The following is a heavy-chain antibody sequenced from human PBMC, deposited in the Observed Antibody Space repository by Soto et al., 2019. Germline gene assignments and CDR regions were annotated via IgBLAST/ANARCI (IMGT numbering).Heavy chain of an antibody. CDR1: GGSISSGGHY. D-gene: IGHD4-4*01. V-gene: IGHV4-31*03. J-gene: IGHJ6*02. CDR3: ARDQAYDYTSPGDYYYYGMDV. Sequence: QVQLQESGPGLVKPSQTLSLTCTVSGGSISSGGHYWNWIRQHPGKGLEWIGYIYYSGSTYYNPSLKSRVAISVDTSKNQFSLNLSSVTAAHTAVYYRARDQAYDYTSPGDYYYYGMDVWGQGTTVTVSS. CDR2: IYYSGST.